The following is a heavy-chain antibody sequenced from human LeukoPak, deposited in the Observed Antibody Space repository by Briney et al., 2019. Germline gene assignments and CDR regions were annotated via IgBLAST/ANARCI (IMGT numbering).Heavy chain of an antibody. CDR2: ISSSGTYI. V-gene: IGHV3-11*03. CDR3: ARQGGDILTGYLDY. J-gene: IGHJ4*02. CDR1: GFTFSDYY. D-gene: IGHD3-9*01. Sequence: GGSLRLSCATSGFTFSDYYMSWMRHSPGRGLEWVSYISSSGTYINSADSVKGRFTISRDYTKNSLYLQMSSLRAEDTAVYYCARQGGDILTGYLDYWGQGTLVTVSS.